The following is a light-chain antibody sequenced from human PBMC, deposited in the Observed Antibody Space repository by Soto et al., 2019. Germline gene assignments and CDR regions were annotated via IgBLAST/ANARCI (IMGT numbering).Light chain of an antibody. J-gene: IGLJ2*01. Sequence: QSALTQPPSASGSPGQSVTISCTGTSSDVGGYNYVSWYQQHPGKAPKLMIYEVTKRPSGVPDRFSGSKSGNTASLTVFGLQAEDEADYYCSSYAGNNNVVLFGGGTKLTVL. CDR1: SSDVGGYNY. CDR3: SSYAGNNNVVL. V-gene: IGLV2-8*01. CDR2: EVT.